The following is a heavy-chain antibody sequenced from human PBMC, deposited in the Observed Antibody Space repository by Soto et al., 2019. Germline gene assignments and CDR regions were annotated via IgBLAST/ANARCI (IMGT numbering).Heavy chain of an antibody. V-gene: IGHV1-18*01. Sequence: ASVKVSCKASGYTFTRSGISWVRQAPGQGLEWMGWISTYNGDTNYAQTLQGRVTMTTDTSTSTAYMEVSSLRSEDTAVYYCAREHRSSWLDYWGQGTLVTVSS. CDR1: GYTFTRSG. CDR3: AREHRSSWLDY. CDR2: ISTYNGDT. J-gene: IGHJ4*02. D-gene: IGHD6-13*01.